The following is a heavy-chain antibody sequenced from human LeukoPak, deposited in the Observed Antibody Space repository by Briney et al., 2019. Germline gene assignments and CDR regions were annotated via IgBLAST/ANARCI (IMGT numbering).Heavy chain of an antibody. Sequence: ASLKVSCKASGYTFSSYDVNSVRPATGQRLEWLGWMNPYNGTTGYAQKFEGRVIMTENTTISTAYLELSSLTSEDTAVYYGARAAVNLHPNHYYYMDVWGKGTTVTVSS. CDR2: MNPYNGTT. CDR3: ARAAVNLHPNHYYYMDV. V-gene: IGHV1-8*01. CDR1: GYTFSSYD. J-gene: IGHJ6*03.